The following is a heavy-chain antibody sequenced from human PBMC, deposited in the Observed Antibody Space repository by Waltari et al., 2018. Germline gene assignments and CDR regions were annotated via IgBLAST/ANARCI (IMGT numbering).Heavy chain of an antibody. V-gene: IGHV1-69*02. CDR2: IIPILGIA. CDR3: ARASCSGGSCSYYYYYGMDV. J-gene: IGHJ6*02. Sequence: QVQLVQSGAEVKKPGSSVKVSCKASGGTFSSYTISWVRQAPGQGLEWMGRIIPILGIANYAQKFQGRGTITADKATSTAYMELSSLRSEDTAVYYCARASCSGGSCSYYYYYGMDVWGQGTTVTVSS. D-gene: IGHD2-15*01. CDR1: GGTFSSYT.